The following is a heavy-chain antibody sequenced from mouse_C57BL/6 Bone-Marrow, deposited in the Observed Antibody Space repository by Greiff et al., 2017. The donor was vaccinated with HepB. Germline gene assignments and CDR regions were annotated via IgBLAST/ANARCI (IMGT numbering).Heavy chain of an antibody. CDR2: IHPNSGST. Sequence: QVQLQQPGAELVKPGASVKLSCKASGYTFTSYWMHWVKQRPGQGLEWIGVIHPNSGSTNYNEKFKSKATLTVDKSSSTAYMQLSSLTSEDSAVYYCAREGIITTVVAEYYYAMDYWGQGTSVTVSS. V-gene: IGHV1-64*01. J-gene: IGHJ4*01. D-gene: IGHD1-1*01. CDR1: GYTFTSYW. CDR3: AREGIITTVVAEYYYAMDY.